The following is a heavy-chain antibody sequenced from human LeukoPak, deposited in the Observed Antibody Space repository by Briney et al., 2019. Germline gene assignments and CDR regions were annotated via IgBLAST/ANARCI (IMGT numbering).Heavy chain of an antibody. V-gene: IGHV4-31*03. D-gene: IGHD3-22*01. CDR1: GGSINSGGYH. CDR2: ISHSGSS. Sequence: SQTLSLTCTVSGGSINSGGYHWSWIRQYPGKGLEWIGYISHSGSSYYNPSLKSRVTISLGTSNNQFSLQLSSLTAADTALYYCARDSHYDSSGYYLGSWGPGTLVTVSS. CDR3: ARDSHYDSSGYYLGS. J-gene: IGHJ4*02.